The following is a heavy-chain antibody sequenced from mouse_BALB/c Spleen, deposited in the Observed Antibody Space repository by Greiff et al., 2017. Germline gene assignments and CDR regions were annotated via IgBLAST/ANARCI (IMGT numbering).Heavy chain of an antibody. CDR1: GFTFSSYG. Sequence: EVQRVESGGGLVQPGGSLKLSCAASGFTFSSYGMSWVRQTPDKRLELVATINSNGGSTYYPDSVKGRFTISRDNAKNTLYLQMSSLKSEDTAMYYCAGFITTATGFAYWGQGTLVTVSA. D-gene: IGHD1-2*01. CDR3: AGFITTATGFAY. CDR2: INSNGGST. V-gene: IGHV5-6-3*01. J-gene: IGHJ3*01.